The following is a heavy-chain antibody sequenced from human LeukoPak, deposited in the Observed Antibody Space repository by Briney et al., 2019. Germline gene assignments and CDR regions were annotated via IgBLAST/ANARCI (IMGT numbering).Heavy chain of an antibody. D-gene: IGHD3-3*01. CDR3: ARGGDLWSGSYVHIDY. J-gene: IGHJ4*02. CDR2: INPNSGGT. Sequence: VASVKVSCKASGYTFTGYYIHWVRQAPGQGLEWMGRINPNSGGTNCPQKFQGRVSMTRDTSITTAYLELSRLTSDDTAVYYCARGGDLWSGSYVHIDYWGQGTLVTVSS. CDR1: GYTFTGYY. V-gene: IGHV1-2*06.